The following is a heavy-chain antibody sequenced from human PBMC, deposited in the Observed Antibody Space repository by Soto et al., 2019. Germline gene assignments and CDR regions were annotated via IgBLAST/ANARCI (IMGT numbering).Heavy chain of an antibody. CDR2: INHSGST. CDR3: ARGRGYSGYDLFY. CDR1: GGSISGYY. J-gene: IGHJ4*02. D-gene: IGHD5-12*01. Sequence: PSETLSLTCTVSGGSISGYYWSWIRQPPGKGLEWIGEINHSGSTNYNPSLKSRVTISVDTSKNQFSLKLSSVTAADTAVYYCARGRGYSGYDLFYWGQGTLVTVSS. V-gene: IGHV4-34*01.